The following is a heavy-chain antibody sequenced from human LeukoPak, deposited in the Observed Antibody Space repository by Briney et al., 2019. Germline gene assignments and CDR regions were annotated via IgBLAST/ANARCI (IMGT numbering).Heavy chain of an antibody. CDR2: ISSRSSTI. CDR1: GFTFSDYI. V-gene: IGHV3-48*01. D-gene: IGHD3-3*01. J-gene: IGHJ4*02. Sequence: GGSLRLSCAASGFTFSDYIMNWVRQAPGKGLEWVSYISSRSSTIWYADSVKGRFTISRDNAKNSLYLQMNSLRAEDTAVYYCARVIWSGYYQIDYWGQGTLVTVSS. CDR3: ARVIWSGYYQIDY.